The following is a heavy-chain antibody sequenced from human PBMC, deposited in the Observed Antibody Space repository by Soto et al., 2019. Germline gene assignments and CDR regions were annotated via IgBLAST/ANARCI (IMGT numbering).Heavy chain of an antibody. J-gene: IGHJ4*02. D-gene: IGHD2-15*01. CDR2: ISHSGST. CDR3: ARGHLPGGNTFYYDY. V-gene: IGHV4-34*01. CDR1: GGSFSRNY. Sequence: QVQLQQWGAGLLKPSETLSLTCTVYGGSFSRNYWSWIRQPPGMGLEWIGEISHSGSTNYNPSLKSRVTISVDTSKNQFSLKLSSVTAADTAMYYCARGHLPGGNTFYYDYWGQGTLVTVSS.